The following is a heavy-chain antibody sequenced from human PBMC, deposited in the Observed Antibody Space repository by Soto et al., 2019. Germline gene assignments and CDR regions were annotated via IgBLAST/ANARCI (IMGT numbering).Heavy chain of an antibody. CDR3: ARVYSGYDLTAYYYYYMDV. J-gene: IGHJ6*03. Sequence: GASVKVSCKASGGTFSSYAISWVRQAPAQGLEWMGGIIPIFGTANYAQKFQGRVTITADKSTSTAYMELSSLRSEDTAVYYCARVYSGYDLTAYYYYYMDVWGKGTTVTVSS. CDR1: GGTFSSYA. V-gene: IGHV1-69*06. CDR2: IIPIFGTA. D-gene: IGHD5-12*01.